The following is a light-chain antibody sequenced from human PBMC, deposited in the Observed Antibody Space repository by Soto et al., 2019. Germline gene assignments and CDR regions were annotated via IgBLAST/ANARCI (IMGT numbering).Light chain of an antibody. J-gene: IGKJ2*01. CDR2: WAS. CDR3: QQYYGSPYT. Sequence: DIVMTQSPDSLAVSLGERATINCKSSRSILYNSNNQNNLAWYQQKPGQPPKLLIYWASTQESGVPDRFSGSGSGTDFTLTISSLQAEDVAVYYCQQYYGSPYTFGQGTKLEIK. CDR1: RSILYNSNNQNN. V-gene: IGKV4-1*01.